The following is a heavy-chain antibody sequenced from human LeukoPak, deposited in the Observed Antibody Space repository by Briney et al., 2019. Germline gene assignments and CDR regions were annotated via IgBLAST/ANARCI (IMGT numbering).Heavy chain of an antibody. V-gene: IGHV3-48*01. CDR2: ISNSRSTI. CDR3: AGYYYDSSGYYYPPWFDY. Sequence: GGSLRLSCAASGFTFSGYDMNWVRQAPGKGLEWVSYISNSRSTIYYAASVKGRFTISRDNAKNSLYLQMNSLRAEGTAVYYCAGYYYDSSGYYYPPWFDYWGQGTLVTVSS. CDR1: GFTFSGYD. D-gene: IGHD3-22*01. J-gene: IGHJ4*02.